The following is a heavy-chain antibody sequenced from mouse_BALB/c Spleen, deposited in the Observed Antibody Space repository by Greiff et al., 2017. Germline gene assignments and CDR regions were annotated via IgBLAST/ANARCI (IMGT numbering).Heavy chain of an antibody. CDR3: AGTGYYFDY. V-gene: IGHV3-2*02. J-gene: IGHJ2*01. D-gene: IGHD4-1*01. CDR2: ISYSGST. Sequence: EVQRVESGPGLVKPSQSLYLTCTVTGYSITSDYAWNWIRPFPGNKLEWMGYISYSGSTSYNQSLKSRISITRDKSKNQFFLQLKSVTTEDTATYYCAGTGYYFDYWGQGTTLTVSS. CDR1: GYSITSDYA.